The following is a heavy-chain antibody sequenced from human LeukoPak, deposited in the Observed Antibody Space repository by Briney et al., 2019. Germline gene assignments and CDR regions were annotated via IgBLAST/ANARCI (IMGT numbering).Heavy chain of an antibody. CDR3: AKAPGIAVPDI. J-gene: IGHJ3*02. CDR1: RFTFSSYG. CDR2: ISYDGSNK. Sequence: GRSLRLSCAASRFTFSSYGMHWVRQAPGKGLEWVAVISYDGSNKYYADSVKGRFTISRDNSKNTLYLQMNSLRAEDTAVYYCAKAPGIAVPDIWGQGTMVTVSS. D-gene: IGHD6-19*01. V-gene: IGHV3-30*18.